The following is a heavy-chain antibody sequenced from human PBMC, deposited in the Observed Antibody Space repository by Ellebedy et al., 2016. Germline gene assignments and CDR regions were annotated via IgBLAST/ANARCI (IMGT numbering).Heavy chain of an antibody. Sequence: ASVKVSCKASGGTFSSYAISWVRQAPGQGLEWMGRIVPILGIANYAQKFLGRVTITADRSTSTAYMELSSLRSEDTAVYYCARSAVRITMVRGVMPDLDYWGQGTLVSVSS. D-gene: IGHD3-10*01. CDR1: GGTFSSYA. CDR2: IVPILGIA. J-gene: IGHJ4*02. V-gene: IGHV1-69*04. CDR3: ARSAVRITMVRGVMPDLDY.